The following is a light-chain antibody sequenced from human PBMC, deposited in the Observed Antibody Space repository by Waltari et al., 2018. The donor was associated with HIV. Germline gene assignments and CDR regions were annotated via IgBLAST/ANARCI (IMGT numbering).Light chain of an antibody. CDR1: YIGTKS. J-gene: IGLJ2*01. Sequence: YEVTQARSVSVTLGQTAKITCGGNYIGTKSVHWYQQRPGQAPTLVIFADSGRPSGVPDRFSGSSSGNLATLSINRVQSGDEADYYCQVWDSGAVFFGGGTKLTV. CDR3: QVWDSGAVF. V-gene: IGLV3-9*01. CDR2: ADS.